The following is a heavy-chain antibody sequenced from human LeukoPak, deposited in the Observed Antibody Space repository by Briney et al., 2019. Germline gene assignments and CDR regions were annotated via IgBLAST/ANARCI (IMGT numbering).Heavy chain of an antibody. D-gene: IGHD2-2*01. CDR2: ISGGGSNT. CDR1: GFMFSSYA. Sequence: PGGSLRLFCAASGFMFSSYAVSWVRQAPGKGLEWVSSISGGGSNTYFADSVKGRFSVSRDNSKNTLYLQMNSLRAEDTATYYCAKGCRSANCDEGRWFDPWGQGTLVIVSS. V-gene: IGHV3-23*01. CDR3: AKGCRSANCDEGRWFDP. J-gene: IGHJ5*02.